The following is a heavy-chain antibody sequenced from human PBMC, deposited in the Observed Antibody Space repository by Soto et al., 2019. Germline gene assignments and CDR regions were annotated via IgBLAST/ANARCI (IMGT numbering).Heavy chain of an antibody. V-gene: IGHV4-4*02. D-gene: IGHD6-19*01. CDR2: MYASGST. J-gene: IGHJ4*02. Sequence: QVQLQESGPGLVKASGTLSLTCAVSGASITSSNWWSWVRQPPGKGLEWIGEMYASGSTSYNPSLKSRLTISVDKSKIQLSLNLDSVTAADPALYYCAIETVAGRDYGGQGTLVTVSS. CDR3: AIETVAGRDY. CDR1: GASITSSNW.